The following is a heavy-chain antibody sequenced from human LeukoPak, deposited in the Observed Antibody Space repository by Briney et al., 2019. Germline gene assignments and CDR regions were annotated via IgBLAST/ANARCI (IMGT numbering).Heavy chain of an antibody. V-gene: IGHV3-30*02. CDR1: GFTFSSYG. CDR3: AKDSSLFVVVPAASEDY. CDR2: IRYDGSNK. Sequence: GGSLRLSCAASGFTFSSYGMHWVRQAPGKGLEWVAFIRYDGSNKYYADSVKGRFTISRDNSKNTLYLQMNSLRAEDTAVYYCAKDSSLFVVVPAASEDYWGQGTLVTVSS. D-gene: IGHD2-2*01. J-gene: IGHJ4*02.